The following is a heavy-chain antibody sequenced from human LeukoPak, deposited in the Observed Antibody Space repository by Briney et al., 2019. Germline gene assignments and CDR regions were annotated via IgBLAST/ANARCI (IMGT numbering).Heavy chain of an antibody. CDR1: GFTFSSYG. J-gene: IGHJ5*02. V-gene: IGHV3-33*01. Sequence: GGSLRLSCAASGFTFSSYGMHWVRQAPGKGLGWVAVIWYDGSNKYYADSVKGRFTISRDNSKNTLYLQMNSLRAEDTAVYYCAIGGYSYGDGDWFDPWGQGTLVTVSS. CDR2: IWYDGSNK. D-gene: IGHD5-18*01. CDR3: AIGGYSYGDGDWFDP.